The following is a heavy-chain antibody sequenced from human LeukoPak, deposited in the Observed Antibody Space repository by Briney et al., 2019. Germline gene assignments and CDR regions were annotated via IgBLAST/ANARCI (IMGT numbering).Heavy chain of an antibody. CDR1: GGSFSGYY. Sequence: SETLSLTCAVYGGSFSGYYWSWIRQPPGEGLEWIGEINHSGSTNYNPSLKSRVTISVDTSKNQFSLKLSSVTAADTAVYYCASPSSPAAGTSFYYYYGMDVWGQGTTVTVSS. J-gene: IGHJ6*02. V-gene: IGHV4-34*01. CDR3: ASPSSPAAGTSFYYYYGMDV. CDR2: INHSGST. D-gene: IGHD6-13*01.